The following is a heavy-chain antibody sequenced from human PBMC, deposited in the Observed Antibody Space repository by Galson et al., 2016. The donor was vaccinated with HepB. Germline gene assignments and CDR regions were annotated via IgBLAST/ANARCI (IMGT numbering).Heavy chain of an antibody. J-gene: IGHJ4*02. CDR1: GGSLSGHY. D-gene: IGHD3-10*01. Sequence: ETLSLTCAVSGGSLSGHYWTWIRQPPGRGLEWIGEIHRSGNTNYSPSLRSRVSISEDRSQNQVSLRLNSVTAANTAIYYCAASLWFGLHPEYWGQGALVTVSS. CDR2: IHRSGNT. V-gene: IGHV4-34*01. CDR3: AASLWFGLHPEY.